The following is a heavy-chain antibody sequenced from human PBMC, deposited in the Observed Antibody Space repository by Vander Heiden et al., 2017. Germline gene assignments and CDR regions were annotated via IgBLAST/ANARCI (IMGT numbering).Heavy chain of an antibody. CDR2: TYYRSKWYE. CDR3: ARDGGGGYYDSSGYPDYYFDY. CDR1: GDRVSSDRAI. J-gene: IGHJ4*02. Sequence: QVQLQQSGPGLVKPSQILSLTCAISGDRVSSDRAIWNWIRQSPSGGLEWLGRTYYRSKWYEDYAVTVKSRITINPDTFKNQFSLQLNSGTPEDTAVYYCARDGGGGYYDSSGYPDYYFDYWGQGTLVTVSS. D-gene: IGHD3-22*01. V-gene: IGHV6-1*01.